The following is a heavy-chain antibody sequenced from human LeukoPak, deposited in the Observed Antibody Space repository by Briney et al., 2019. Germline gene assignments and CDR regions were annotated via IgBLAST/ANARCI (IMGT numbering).Heavy chain of an antibody. CDR3: ARDGVLTGTSWFDP. V-gene: IGHV1-2*02. Sequence: ASVKVSRKASGYTFTGYYMHWVRQAPGQGLEWMGWINPNSGGTNYAQKFQGRVTMTRDTSISTAYMELSRLRSDDTAVYYCARDGVLTGTSWFDPWGQGTLVTVSS. J-gene: IGHJ5*02. CDR1: GYTFTGYY. CDR2: INPNSGGT. D-gene: IGHD1-7*01.